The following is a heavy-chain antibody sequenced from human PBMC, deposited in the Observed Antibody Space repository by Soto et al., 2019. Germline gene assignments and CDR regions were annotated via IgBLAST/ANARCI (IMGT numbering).Heavy chain of an antibody. J-gene: IGHJ4*02. CDR2: RYYSEST. V-gene: IGHV4-31*03. CDR1: GGSLTTGCYY. D-gene: IGHD2-15*01. CDR3: ARTKCSGGSCYSRSLDY. Sequence: TLSLPCTVSGGSLTTGCYYWSWIRQLPGKGLEWIGHRYYSESTYYNPSLKSRVSISLDTSKNQFSLKLSFVTYADTAMYYCARTKCSGGSCYSRSLDYWGQGTPGTVSS.